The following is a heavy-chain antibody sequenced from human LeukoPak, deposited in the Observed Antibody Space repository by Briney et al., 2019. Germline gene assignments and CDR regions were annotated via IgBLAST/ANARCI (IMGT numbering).Heavy chain of an antibody. Sequence: GSSVKVSCKASGGTFSSYAISWVRQAPGQGLEWMGRIIPIFGTANYAQKFQGRVTITTDESTSTAYMELSSLRSEDTAVYCCAREGSLSQNFDYWGQGTLVTVSS. J-gene: IGHJ4*02. CDR3: AREGSLSQNFDY. CDR1: GGTFSSYA. D-gene: IGHD1-26*01. CDR2: IIPIFGTA. V-gene: IGHV1-69*05.